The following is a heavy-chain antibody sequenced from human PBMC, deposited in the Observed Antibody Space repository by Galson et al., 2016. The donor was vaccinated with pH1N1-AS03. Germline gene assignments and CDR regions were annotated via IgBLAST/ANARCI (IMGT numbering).Heavy chain of an antibody. J-gene: IGHJ4*02. Sequence: SLRLSCAASGFTFSSYWMTWVRQAPGKGLEWVANIKQDGSVEYYVDSVKGRFTISRDNAKNSLYLQMNSLRDEDTAVYYCARAMGGGDSFWGQGTLVTVSA. CDR1: GFTFSSYW. V-gene: IGHV3-7*01. D-gene: IGHD4-23*01. CDR2: IKQDGSVE. CDR3: ARAMGGGDSF.